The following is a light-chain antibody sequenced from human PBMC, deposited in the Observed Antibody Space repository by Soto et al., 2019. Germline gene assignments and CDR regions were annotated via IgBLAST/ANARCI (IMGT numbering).Light chain of an antibody. V-gene: IGKV1-6*01. Sequence: AIQMTQSPSSLSASVGDRVTITSRASQGIRNDLGWYQQKPGKAPNLLIYAASSLQSGVPSRFSGSGSDTDFTLSISSLQPEDSASYYCLHVDSYPYTFGQGTKLEIK. CDR3: LHVDSYPYT. J-gene: IGKJ2*01. CDR1: QGIRND. CDR2: AAS.